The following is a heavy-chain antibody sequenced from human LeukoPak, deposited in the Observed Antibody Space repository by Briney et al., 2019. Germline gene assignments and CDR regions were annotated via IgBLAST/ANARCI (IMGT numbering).Heavy chain of an antibody. CDR1: GGTFSSYA. V-gene: IGHV1-2*02. Sequence: ASVKVSCKASGGTFSSYAISWVRQAPGQGLEWMGWINPNSGGTNYAQKFQGRVTMTRDTSISTAYMELSRLRSDDTAVYYCAGARSGRPVGYWGQGTLVTVSS. J-gene: IGHJ4*02. CDR2: INPNSGGT. D-gene: IGHD3-3*01. CDR3: AGARSGRPVGY.